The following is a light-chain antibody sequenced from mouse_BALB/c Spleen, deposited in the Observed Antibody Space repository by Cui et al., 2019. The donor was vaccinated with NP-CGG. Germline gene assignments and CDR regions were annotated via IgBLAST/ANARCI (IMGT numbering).Light chain of an antibody. CDR2: GTN. J-gene: IGLJ1*01. V-gene: IGLV1*01. Sequence: VVIPQSAPTTSPGETVTLTCRSSTGAITTSNYANWVQEKPDHLFTGLIGGTNNRAPGVPARFSGSLIGDKAALTITGAQTEDEAIYFCALWYSNHWVFGGGTKLTVL. CDR3: ALWYSNHWV. CDR1: TGAITTSNY.